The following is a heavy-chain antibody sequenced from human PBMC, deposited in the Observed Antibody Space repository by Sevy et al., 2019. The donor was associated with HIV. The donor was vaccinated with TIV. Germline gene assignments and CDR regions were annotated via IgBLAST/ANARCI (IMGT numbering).Heavy chain of an antibody. Sequence: ASVKVSCKASGYTFTGYYMHWVRQAPGQGLEWMGWINPNSGGTNYAQKFQGRVTMTRDTSISTAYMELSRLRSDDTAVYYCARGGYQLHAGENWFDPWGQGTLVTVSS. J-gene: IGHJ5*02. D-gene: IGHD2-2*01. CDR1: GYTFTGYY. CDR3: ARGGYQLHAGENWFDP. CDR2: INPNSGGT. V-gene: IGHV1-2*02.